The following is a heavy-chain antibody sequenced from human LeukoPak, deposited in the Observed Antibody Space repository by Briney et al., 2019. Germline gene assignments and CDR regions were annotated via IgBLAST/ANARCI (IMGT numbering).Heavy chain of an antibody. D-gene: IGHD3-3*01. CDR1: GYSFVSYW. CDR2: IYPGDSDT. J-gene: IGHJ4*02. V-gene: IGHV5-51*01. Sequence: GESLKISCKASGYSFVSYWIAWVRQMPGKGLEWMGIIYPGDSDTIYRPSFQGQVTMSADKSISTAFLQWSSLKASDTAMYYCARHTLEWSPSTVDYWGQGTLVTVSS. CDR3: ARHTLEWSPSTVDY.